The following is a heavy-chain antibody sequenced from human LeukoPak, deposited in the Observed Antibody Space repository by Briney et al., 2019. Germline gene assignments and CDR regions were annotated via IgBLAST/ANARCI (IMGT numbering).Heavy chain of an antibody. V-gene: IGHV4-59*08. J-gene: IGHJ6*02. CDR1: GGSISSYY. D-gene: IGHD3-22*01. Sequence: SETLSLTCTVSGGSISSYYWSWIRQPPGKGLEWIGYIYYSGSTNYNPSLKSRVTISVDTSKNQFSLKLSSVTAADTAVYYCARQGYYYDSSGYYGPVDYYYYGMDVWGQGTTVTVSS. CDR2: IYYSGST. CDR3: ARQGYYYDSSGYYGPVDYYYYGMDV.